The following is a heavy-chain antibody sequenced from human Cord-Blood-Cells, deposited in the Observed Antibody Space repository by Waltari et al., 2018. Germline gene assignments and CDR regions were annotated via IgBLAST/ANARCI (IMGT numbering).Heavy chain of an antibody. Sequence: QVQLVESGGGLVKPGGSLRLSCAASGFTFSAYYMTWIRQAPGKGLEWVSYISSSSSYTNYADSVKGRFTISRDNAKNSLYLQMNSLRAEDTAVYYCARLGMGVQSFDYWGQGTLVTVSS. J-gene: IGHJ4*02. CDR1: GFTFSAYY. D-gene: IGHD7-27*01. V-gene: IGHV3-11*05. CDR2: ISSSSSYT. CDR3: ARLGMGVQSFDY.